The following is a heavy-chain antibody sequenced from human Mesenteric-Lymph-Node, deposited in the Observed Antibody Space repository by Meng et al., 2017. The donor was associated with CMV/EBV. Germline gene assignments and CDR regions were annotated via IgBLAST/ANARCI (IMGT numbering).Heavy chain of an antibody. CDR1: GGSISSSSYY. CDR3: ARDLGCSSTSCYSYYYYYGMDV. D-gene: IGHD2-2*01. CDR2: IYYSGST. V-gene: IGHV4-39*07. J-gene: IGHJ6*02. Sequence: SETLSLTCTVSGGSISSSSYYWGWIRQPPGKGLEWIGSIYYSGSTYYNPSLKSRVTISVDTSKNQFSLKLSSVTAADTAVYYCARDLGCSSTSCYSYYYYYGMDVWGQGTTVTVSS.